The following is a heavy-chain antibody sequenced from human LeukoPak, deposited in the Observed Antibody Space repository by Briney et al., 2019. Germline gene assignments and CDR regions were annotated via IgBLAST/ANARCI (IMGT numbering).Heavy chain of an antibody. Sequence: GGSLRLSCAASGFTFSSYAMSWVRQAPGKGLEWVSSISSSSSYIYYADSVKGRFTISRDNAKNSLYLQMNSLRAEDTAVYYCAREGPYSSSSGESFDIWGQGTMVTVSS. CDR3: AREGPYSSSSGESFDI. D-gene: IGHD6-6*01. V-gene: IGHV3-21*01. CDR1: GFTFSSYA. CDR2: ISSSSSYI. J-gene: IGHJ3*02.